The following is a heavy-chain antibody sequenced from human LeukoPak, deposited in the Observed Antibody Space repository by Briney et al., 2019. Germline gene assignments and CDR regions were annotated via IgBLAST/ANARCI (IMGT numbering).Heavy chain of an antibody. V-gene: IGHV3-21*01. CDR3: ARVFQSGRFLEWFYYYYYMDV. CDR1: GFTFSSYS. CDR2: ISSSSSYI. Sequence: GGSLRLSCAASGFTFSSYSMNWVRQAPGKGLEWVSSISSSSSYIYYADSVKGRFTISRDNAKNSLYLQMNSLRAEDTAVYYCARVFQSGRFLEWFYYYYYMDVWGKGTTVTVSS. D-gene: IGHD3-3*01. J-gene: IGHJ6*03.